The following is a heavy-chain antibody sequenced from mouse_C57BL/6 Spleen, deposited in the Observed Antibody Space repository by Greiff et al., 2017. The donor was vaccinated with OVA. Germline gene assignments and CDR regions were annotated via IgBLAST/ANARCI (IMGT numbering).Heavy chain of an antibody. J-gene: IGHJ4*01. CDR1: GYTFTDYE. V-gene: IGHV1-15*01. CDR2: IDPETGGT. CDR3: TREDYEDYAMDY. Sequence: QVHVKQSGAELVRPGASVTLSCKASGYTFTDYEMHWVKQTPVHGLEWIGAIDPETGGTAYNQKLKGKVILTADKSSSTAYMELRSLTSEDSAVYYCTREDYEDYAMDYWGQGTSVTVSS. D-gene: IGHD2-4*01.